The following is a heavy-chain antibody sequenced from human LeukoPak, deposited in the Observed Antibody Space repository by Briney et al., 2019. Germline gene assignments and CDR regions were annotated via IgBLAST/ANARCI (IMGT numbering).Heavy chain of an antibody. CDR2: IYYSGST. CDR1: GGSISSGGYY. CDR3: ARGRDYGDALGAFDI. V-gene: IGHV4-30-4*08. J-gene: IGHJ3*02. D-gene: IGHD4-17*01. Sequence: SQTLSLTCTVSGGSISSGGYYWSWIRQPPGKGLEWIGYIYYSGSTYYNPSLKSRVTISVDTSKNQFSLKLSSVTAADTAVYYCARGRDYGDALGAFDIWGQGTMVTVSS.